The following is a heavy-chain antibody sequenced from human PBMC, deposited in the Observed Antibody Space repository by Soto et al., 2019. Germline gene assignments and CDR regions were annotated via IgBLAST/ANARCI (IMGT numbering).Heavy chain of an antibody. CDR1: GFTFSSYE. CDR3: ARSSITGTTLWFDP. CDR2: ISSSGSTI. Sequence: PGGSLRLSCAASGFTFSSYEMNWVRQAPGKGLEWVSYISSSGSTIYYADSVKGRFTISRDNAKNSLYLQMNSLRAEDTAVYYCARSSITGTTLWFDPWGQGTLVTVSS. D-gene: IGHD1-20*01. V-gene: IGHV3-48*03. J-gene: IGHJ5*02.